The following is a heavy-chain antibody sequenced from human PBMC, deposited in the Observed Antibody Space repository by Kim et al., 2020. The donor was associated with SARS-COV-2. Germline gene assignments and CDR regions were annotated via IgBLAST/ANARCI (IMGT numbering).Heavy chain of an antibody. V-gene: IGHV4-34*01. CDR3: ARAPAAAGTIDF. D-gene: IGHD6-13*01. Sequence: SETLSLTCGVYGGSFSGNYWSWIRQPPGKGLEWIGEINHSGSTNYNSSLKSRVTISVDTSKNQFSLKLNSVTAADTAVYYCARAPAAAGTIDFWGQGTLLTVSS. CDR1: GGSFSGNY. CDR2: INHSGST. J-gene: IGHJ4*02.